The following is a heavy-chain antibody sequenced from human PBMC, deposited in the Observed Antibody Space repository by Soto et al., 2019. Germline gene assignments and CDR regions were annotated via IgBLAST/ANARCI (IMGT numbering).Heavy chain of an antibody. CDR3: AIDGGEWLQSGGGGFDP. J-gene: IGHJ5*02. Sequence: VQLHESGPGLVKASGTLSLTCAVSGDSISNFHWWTWLRQPPGRGLEWIGEIFHSGSTTYNPSLKRRVAISGETCKNQFCPNLDSVTAADTAIYSCAIDGGEWLQSGGGGFDPWGPGILVIVAS. CDR1: GDSISNFHW. V-gene: IGHV4-4*02. CDR2: IFHSGST. D-gene: IGHD3-10*01.